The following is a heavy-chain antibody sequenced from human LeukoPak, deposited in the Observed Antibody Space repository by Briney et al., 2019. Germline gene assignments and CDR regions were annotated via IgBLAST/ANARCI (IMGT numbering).Heavy chain of an antibody. D-gene: IGHD3-10*01. CDR1: GGSVSSTNYC. Sequence: SETMSLTCTVSGGSVSSTNYCWSWIRQPPGKGLEWIGYIYYTGTTNYNPSLKSRVTMSVDTSKNEFSLKLSSVTAADTAVYYCARGLCGSGHCLPESPWGQGTLVTVSS. J-gene: IGHJ5*02. CDR2: IYYTGTT. V-gene: IGHV4-61*01. CDR3: ARGLCGSGHCLPESP.